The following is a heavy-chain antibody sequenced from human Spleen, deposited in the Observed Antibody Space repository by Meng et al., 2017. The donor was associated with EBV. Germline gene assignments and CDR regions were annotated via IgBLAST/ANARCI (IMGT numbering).Heavy chain of an antibody. D-gene: IGHD6-13*01. V-gene: IGHV4-4*02. J-gene: IGHJ5*02. CDR3: ARGLILERIAARNWFDP. CDR1: GASISSENW. Sequence: QGQLHEAGPGLVKPSGTLSLTCAISGASISSENWWNWVRQPPGKGLEWIGEIYYNGATNYSPSLKGRVTISLDKARNQFSLKLNPVTAADTAIYYCARGLILERIAARNWFDPWGQGTLVTVSS. CDR2: IYYNGAT.